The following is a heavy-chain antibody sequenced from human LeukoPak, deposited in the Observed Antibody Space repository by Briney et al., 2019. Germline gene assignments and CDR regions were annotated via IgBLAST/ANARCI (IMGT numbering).Heavy chain of an antibody. CDR1: GYTFTSYY. D-gene: IGHD4-17*01. Sequence: SVKVSCKASGYTFTSYYMHWVRQAPGQGLEWMGRIIPILGIANYAQKFQGRVTITADKSTSTAYMELSSLRSEDTAVYYCARDVIKRMTTVTTGSDYWGQGTLVTVSS. J-gene: IGHJ4*02. CDR2: IIPILGIA. CDR3: ARDVIKRMTTVTTGSDY. V-gene: IGHV1-69*04.